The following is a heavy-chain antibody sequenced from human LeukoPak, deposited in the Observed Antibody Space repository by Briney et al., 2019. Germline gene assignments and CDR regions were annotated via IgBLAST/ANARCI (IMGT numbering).Heavy chain of an antibody. Sequence: SETLSLTCTVSGGSINNYYWSWIRQPAGKGLEWIGRVYGSGSTNYNPSLRSRVTMSRDTAKKQFSLRLSPVTAADTAVYYCARNPGDHWYFDLWGRGTLVTVSS. CDR2: VYGSGST. CDR1: GGSINNYY. V-gene: IGHV4-4*07. J-gene: IGHJ2*01. D-gene: IGHD3-10*01. CDR3: ARNPGDHWYFDL.